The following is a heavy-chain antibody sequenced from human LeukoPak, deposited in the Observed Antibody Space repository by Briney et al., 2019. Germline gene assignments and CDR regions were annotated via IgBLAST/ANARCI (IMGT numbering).Heavy chain of an antibody. D-gene: IGHD2-8*01. CDR2: VYSGGST. J-gene: IGHJ4*02. Sequence: GGSLRLSCTASGFIVTNNYINWVRQAPGKGLEWVSLVYSGGSTYNATPVKGRFTISRNNSKNMVYLKMNSLRAEDTAMYYCARAPPAVLIDTYGWGQGPLVTVS. V-gene: IGHV3-66*01. CDR3: ARAPPAVLIDTYG. CDR1: GFIVTNNY.